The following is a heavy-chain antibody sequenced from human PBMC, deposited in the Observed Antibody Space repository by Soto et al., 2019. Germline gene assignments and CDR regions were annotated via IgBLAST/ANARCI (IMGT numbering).Heavy chain of an antibody. CDR2: INPYNGGT. V-gene: IGHV1-2*02. CDR1: GYTFNGYY. Sequence: QVQLVQSGAEVKKPGASVKVSCKASGYTFNGYYIHWVRQAPGQGLEWMGWINPYNGGTHYAQKSQGRITLTSDTSTSTAYMEVSRLISDDTAVYYCAREYSYGLNFDYWGQGTLVTVSS. J-gene: IGHJ4*02. D-gene: IGHD5-18*01. CDR3: AREYSYGLNFDY.